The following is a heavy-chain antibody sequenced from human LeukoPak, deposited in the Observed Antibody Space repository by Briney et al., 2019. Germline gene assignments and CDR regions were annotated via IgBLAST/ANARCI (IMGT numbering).Heavy chain of an antibody. J-gene: IGHJ6*03. D-gene: IGHD5-18*01. CDR2: ISGSGGST. V-gene: IGHV3-23*01. Sequence: GGSLRLSCAASGFTFSSYAMSWVRQAPGKGLEWVSAISGSGGSTYYADSVKGRFTISRDNSKNTLYLQMNSLRAEDTAVYYCAKRFGYSYGYDYYYYMDVWGKGTTVTVSS. CDR3: AKRFGYSYGYDYYYYMDV. CDR1: GFTFSSYA.